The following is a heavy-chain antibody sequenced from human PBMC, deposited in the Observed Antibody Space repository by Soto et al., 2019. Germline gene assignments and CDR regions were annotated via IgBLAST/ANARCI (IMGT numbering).Heavy chain of an antibody. J-gene: IGHJ5*02. V-gene: IGHV4-39*01. CDR2: IYYTGTT. D-gene: IGHD1-26*01. CDR3: ARQKWEQPKWFDP. Sequence: QLQLQESGPGLVKPSETLSLTCSLSGGAISDARFYWGWIRQSPGRGLEWIGSIYYTGTTFFNPSLKSRVPISVDTSENQLSLKLYSVTAADPALYFCARQKWEQPKWFDPWGQGTLVIVSP. CDR1: GGAISDARFY.